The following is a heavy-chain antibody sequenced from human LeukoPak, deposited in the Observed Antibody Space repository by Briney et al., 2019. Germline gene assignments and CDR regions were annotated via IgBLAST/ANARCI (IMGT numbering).Heavy chain of an antibody. D-gene: IGHD3-10*01. J-gene: IGHJ4*02. Sequence: PGGSLRLSCAAPGFTFDDYARHWVRQAPGKGLEWVSLIRGDGGSTYYADSVKGRFTISRDNSKNSLYLQMNSLRTEDTALYYCAKDSDITMVRGDVNFDYWGQGTLVTVSS. CDR2: IRGDGGST. V-gene: IGHV3-43*02. CDR1: GFTFDDYA. CDR3: AKDSDITMVRGDVNFDY.